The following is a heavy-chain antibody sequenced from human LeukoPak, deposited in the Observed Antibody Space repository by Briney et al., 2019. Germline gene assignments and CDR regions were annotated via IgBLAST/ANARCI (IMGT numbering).Heavy chain of an antibody. CDR1: GGSISTYY. CDR2: IYYSGST. Sequence: SETLSLTCTVSGGSISTYYWSWIRQPPGKGLEWLGYIYYSGSTDYNPSLESRITISIDTSKNQLSLKLGSVTASDTAVYYCARGSRSLGVTTVTRPFDYWGQGTLVTVSS. J-gene: IGHJ4*02. D-gene: IGHD4-17*01. CDR3: ARGSRSLGVTTVTRPFDY. V-gene: IGHV4-59*01.